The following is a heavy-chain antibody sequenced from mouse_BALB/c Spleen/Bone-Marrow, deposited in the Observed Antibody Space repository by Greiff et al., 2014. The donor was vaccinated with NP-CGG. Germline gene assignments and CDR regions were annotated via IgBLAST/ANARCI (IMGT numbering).Heavy chain of an antibody. D-gene: IGHD2-1*01. V-gene: IGHV1-80*01. J-gene: IGHJ3*01. CDR2: IYPGDGDT. CDR3: ARETYGNAWFAY. Sequence: VQGVESGAELVRPGSSVKICCKASGYAFSDYWMNWVKQRPGQGLEWIGQIYPGDGDTNYIGKFKGKATLTADKSSSTAYMQLSSLTSEDSAVYFCARETYGNAWFAYWGQGTLVTVSA. CDR1: GYAFSDYW.